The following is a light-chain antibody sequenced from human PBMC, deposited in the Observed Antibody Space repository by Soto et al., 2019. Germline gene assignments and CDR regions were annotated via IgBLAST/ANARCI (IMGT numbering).Light chain of an antibody. CDR1: QSIKKS. Sequence: DVQMTQSPSSLSASVGDRVSITCRASQSIKKSLNWYQQKPGKAPKLLIYAASNLQSGVPSRFSGYRSRTPFTLTITRPQTEHFATYYCQQNYLVPPWTFGPGTTLQTK. V-gene: IGKV1-39*01. J-gene: IGKJ1*01. CDR3: QQNYLVPPWT. CDR2: AAS.